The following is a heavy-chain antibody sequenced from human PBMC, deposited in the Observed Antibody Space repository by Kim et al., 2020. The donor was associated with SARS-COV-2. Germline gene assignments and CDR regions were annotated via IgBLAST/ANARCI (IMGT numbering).Heavy chain of an antibody. J-gene: IGHJ4*02. D-gene: IGHD1-26*01. CDR3: ARAPSGTLTPYYFDF. V-gene: IGHV5-51*01. CDR2: IYPGDSDT. Sequence: GESLKISCTASGYSFTNYWIGWVRQMPGKGLEWMGIIYPGDSDTKYSPSFQGQVTISADESLSTGYLQWRSLKASDTATYYCARAPSGTLTPYYFDFWGQGTLVSASS. CDR1: GYSFTNYW.